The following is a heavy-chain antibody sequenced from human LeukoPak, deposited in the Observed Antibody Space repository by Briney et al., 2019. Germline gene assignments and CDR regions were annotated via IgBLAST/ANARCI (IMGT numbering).Heavy chain of an antibody. CDR3: ARGLGGLTAAGDY. D-gene: IGHD6-13*01. CDR1: GFTFSSYG. Sequence: PGGSLRLSCAASGFTFSSYGMHWVRQAPGKGLEWVSYIAARSNYIDYPDSVKGRFTISRDNARNTVYLQMSSLRAEDTAVYSCARGLGGLTAAGDYWGQGTLVTVSS. CDR2: IAARSNYI. V-gene: IGHV3-21*01. J-gene: IGHJ4*02.